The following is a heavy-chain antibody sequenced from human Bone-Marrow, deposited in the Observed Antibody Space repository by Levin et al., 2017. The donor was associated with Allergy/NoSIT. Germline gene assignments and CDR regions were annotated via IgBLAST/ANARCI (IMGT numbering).Heavy chain of an antibody. CDR2: IYTSGTT. Sequence: SETLSLTCTVSGGSISSYYFNWIRQPAGKGLEWIGRIYTSGTTSYNPSLKSRVTMSVDRSKNQVSLRLSSLTAADTAVYYCARTKVATMDFYYYGMDVWGQGTTVTVSS. J-gene: IGHJ6*02. CDR1: GGSISSYY. D-gene: IGHD5-12*01. CDR3: ARTKVATMDFYYYGMDV. V-gene: IGHV4-4*07.